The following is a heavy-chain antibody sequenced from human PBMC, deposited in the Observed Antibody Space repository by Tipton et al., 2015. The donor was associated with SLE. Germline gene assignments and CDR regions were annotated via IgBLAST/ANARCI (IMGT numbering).Heavy chain of an antibody. CDR2: ISSSGSTI. Sequence: SLRLSCAASGFTFSDYYMSWIRQAPGKGLEWVSYISSSGSTIYCADSVKGRFTISRDNAKNSLYLQMNSLRAEDTAVYYCTSSITIFGVASGWGQGTMVTVSS. CDR1: GFTFSDYY. D-gene: IGHD3-3*01. J-gene: IGHJ3*01. V-gene: IGHV3-11*01. CDR3: TSSITIFGVASG.